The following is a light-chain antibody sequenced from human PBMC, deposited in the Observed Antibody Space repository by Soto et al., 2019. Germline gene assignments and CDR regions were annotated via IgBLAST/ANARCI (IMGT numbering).Light chain of an antibody. J-gene: IGKJ2*01. Sequence: EIVLTQSPGTLSLSPGERATLSCRASQSVSSNYLVWYQQKPGQAPRLLIYGASSRATGIPDRFSGSGSGTDFTLTVSRLEPEDFAVYYCQQYGSSPRAFGRGTKLEIK. V-gene: IGKV3-20*01. CDR3: QQYGSSPRA. CDR2: GAS. CDR1: QSVSSNY.